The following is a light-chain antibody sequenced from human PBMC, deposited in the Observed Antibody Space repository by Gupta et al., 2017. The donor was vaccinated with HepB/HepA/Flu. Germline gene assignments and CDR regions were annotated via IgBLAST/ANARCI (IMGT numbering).Light chain of an antibody. CDR2: EVN. J-gene: IGLJ3*02. V-gene: IGLV2-18*02. Sequence: QSALTQPPSVSGSPGQSVTISCPGTSSDIGSYNRVSWCQQPPGTAPTLIIYEVNNRPSGVPDRFSGSKSGNTAFLTISGLQAEDEGDYYCTSFTSSNTWVFGGGTSLTVL. CDR3: TSFTSSNTWV. CDR1: SSDIGSYNR.